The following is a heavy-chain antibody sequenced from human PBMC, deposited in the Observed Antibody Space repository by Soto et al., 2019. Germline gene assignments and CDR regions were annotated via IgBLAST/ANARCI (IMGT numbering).Heavy chain of an antibody. V-gene: IGHV4-39*01. J-gene: IGHJ3*02. D-gene: IGHD4-17*01. CDR3: LTTVIAFDI. CDR1: CSSISNRSYY. CDR2: IYYSGST. Sequence: SGTLSLTCTVLCSSISNRSYYWGWIRQPPGKGLEWIGSIYYSGSTYYNPSLKSRVTISVDTSKNQFSLKLSSVTAADTAVYYCLTTVIAFDIWGQGTMVT.